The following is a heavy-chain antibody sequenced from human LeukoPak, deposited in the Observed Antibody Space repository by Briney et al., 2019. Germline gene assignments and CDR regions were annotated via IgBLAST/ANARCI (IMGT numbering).Heavy chain of an antibody. J-gene: IGHJ4*02. V-gene: IGHV4-4*07. CDR1: GGSISGYF. CDR3: AREPTSGREPTSGRPLDY. Sequence: SETLSLTCTVSGGSISGYFWTWIRQPAGKGLEGIGRIYSSGRNNYNPSLKSRVTMSLDTSKNHFSLNLTSVTAADTAVYYCAREPTSGREPTSGRPLDYWGQGTLVTVSS. CDR2: IYSSGRN. D-gene: IGHD5-12*01.